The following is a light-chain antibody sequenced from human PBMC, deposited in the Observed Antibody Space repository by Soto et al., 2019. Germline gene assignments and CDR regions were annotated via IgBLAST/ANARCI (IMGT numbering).Light chain of an antibody. CDR3: QQRNNWPRRLT. CDR1: QSVSSY. V-gene: IGKV3-11*01. CDR2: DAS. J-gene: IGKJ4*01. Sequence: EIVMTQSPGTLSLSPGTRATLSGRASQSVSSYLAWYQQKPGQAPRLLIYDASNRATGIPARFSGSGSGTDFTLTISSLEPEDFAVYYCQQRNNWPRRLTFGEGTKVDIK.